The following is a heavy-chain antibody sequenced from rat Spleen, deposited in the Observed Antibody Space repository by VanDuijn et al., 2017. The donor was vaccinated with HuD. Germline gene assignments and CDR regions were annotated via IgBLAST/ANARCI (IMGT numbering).Heavy chain of an antibody. CDR1: GFTFSNYG. CDR2: ISTGGGNT. J-gene: IGHJ4*01. D-gene: IGHD1-2*01. V-gene: IGHV5S14*01. CDR3: ARLPAAMGVMEA. Sequence: EVQLVESGGGLVQPGRSLKLSCAASGFTFSNYGMAWVRQTPTKGLEWVASISTGGGNTYYRDSVKGRFIISRDNAKNTQYLQMDSLGSEDTATYYCARLPAAMGVMEAWGQGASVTVSS.